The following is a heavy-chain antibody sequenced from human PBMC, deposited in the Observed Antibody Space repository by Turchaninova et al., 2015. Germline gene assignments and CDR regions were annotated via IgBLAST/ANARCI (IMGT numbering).Heavy chain of an antibody. CDR2: ISGSGDST. CDR1: GFTFSSYA. V-gene: IGHV3-23*04. D-gene: IGHD1-26*01. CDR3: AKDLGTLVVGATRWGFDY. J-gene: IGHJ4*02. Sequence: DVQLVESGGGLVQPGGSLRLSCAASGFTFSSYAMNWVRQAPGKGLEWVSAISGSGDSTYYADSVKGRVTISRDNSKNKLYLQMNRLRAEDTAVYYCAKDLGTLVVGATRWGFDYWGQGTLVTVSS.